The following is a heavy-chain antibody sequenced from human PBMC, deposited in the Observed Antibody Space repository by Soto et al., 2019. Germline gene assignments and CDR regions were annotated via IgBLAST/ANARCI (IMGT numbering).Heavy chain of an antibody. CDR1: GFTFDDYA. J-gene: IGHJ1*01. Sequence: GGSLRLSCAASGFTFDDYAMHWVRQAPGKGLEWVSGISWNSGSIGYADSVKGRFTISRDNAKNSLYLQMNSLRAEDTALYYCAKDGIAVAGTEANFQHWGQGTLVTVSS. V-gene: IGHV3-9*01. CDR2: ISWNSGSI. CDR3: AKDGIAVAGTEANFQH. D-gene: IGHD6-19*01.